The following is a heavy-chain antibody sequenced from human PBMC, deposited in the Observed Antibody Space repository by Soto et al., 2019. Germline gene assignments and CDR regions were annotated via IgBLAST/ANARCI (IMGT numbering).Heavy chain of an antibody. J-gene: IGHJ4*02. V-gene: IGHV3-30-3*01. CDR3: ARAIIAAADNYYFDY. CDR1: GFTFSSYA. Sequence: GGSLRLSCAASGFTFSSYAMHWVRQAPGKGLEWVAVISYDGSNKYYADTVKGRFTISRDNSKNTLYLQMNSLRAEDTALYYCARAIIAAADNYYFDYWGQGTLVTVSS. CDR2: ISYDGSNK. D-gene: IGHD6-13*01.